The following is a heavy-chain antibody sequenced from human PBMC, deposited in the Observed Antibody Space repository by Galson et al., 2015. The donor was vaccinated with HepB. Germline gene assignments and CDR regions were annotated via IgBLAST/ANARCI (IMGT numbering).Heavy chain of an antibody. J-gene: IGHJ4*02. D-gene: IGHD2-15*01. Sequence: SLRLSCAASGFTFTRYAMIWVRQAPGKGLEWVASVTSSGGKTYYTDSGKGRFTISRDNSKNILFLQLNSMRAEDTAVYYCAKDGIMVANNPYHFHYWGQGTLVTVSS. CDR3: AKDGIMVANNPYHFHY. V-gene: IGHV3-23*01. CDR2: VTSSGGKT. CDR1: GFTFTRYA.